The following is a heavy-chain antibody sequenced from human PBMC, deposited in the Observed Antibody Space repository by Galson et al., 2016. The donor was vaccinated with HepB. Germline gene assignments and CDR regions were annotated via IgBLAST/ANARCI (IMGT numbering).Heavy chain of an antibody. Sequence: QSGAEVKKPGESLKISCQGSGSRFTSYWIAWVRQMPGKGLEWMGIIYPGDSDTRYSPSFQGQVTISADKSISTTYLQWSSLKASDTAIYYCARQDLYAMDYWGQGTLVTVSS. V-gene: IGHV5-51*01. CDR2: IYPGDSDT. CDR1: GSRFTSYW. J-gene: IGHJ4*02. CDR3: ARQDLYAMDY. D-gene: IGHD2-8*01.